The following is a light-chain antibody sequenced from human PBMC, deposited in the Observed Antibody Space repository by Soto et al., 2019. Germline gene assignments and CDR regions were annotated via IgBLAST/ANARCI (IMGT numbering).Light chain of an antibody. Sequence: EIVMTHSPTTLSVSPGSRSTLSCRASQSVSSNLAWYQQKPGQAPRLLIYDASARATGIPARFSGSGSGTEFTLTISSLQPADFAAYYCQQYNNWPPWTFGHGTQVDIK. CDR2: DAS. V-gene: IGKV3-15*01. J-gene: IGKJ1*01. CDR1: QSVSSN. CDR3: QQYNNWPPWT.